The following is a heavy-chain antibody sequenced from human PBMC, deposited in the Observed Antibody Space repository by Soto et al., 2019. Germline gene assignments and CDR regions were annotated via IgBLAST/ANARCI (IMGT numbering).Heavy chain of an antibody. CDR2: IWYDGSEK. Sequence: QVQLVESGGGVVQPGRSLRLSCEGSGFTFRNHGMHWIRQSPGKGLEWLAVIWYDGSEKYYADSVKGRFTISRDNSKNTLYLQMNSLKGEDTAIYYCARGSNNKVVDPWGQGTVVTVS. V-gene: IGHV3-33*01. J-gene: IGHJ5*02. D-gene: IGHD1-26*01. CDR3: ARGSNNKVVDP. CDR1: GFTFRNHG.